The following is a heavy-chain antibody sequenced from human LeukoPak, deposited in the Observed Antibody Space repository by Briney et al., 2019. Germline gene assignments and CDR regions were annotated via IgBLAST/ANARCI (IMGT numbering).Heavy chain of an antibody. D-gene: IGHD3-3*01. CDR1: GFTVITND. V-gene: IGHV3-53*01. Sequence: PGGSLRLSCAASGFTVITNDMTWVRQAPGKGLEWVSVLYSDGNTKYADSVKGRFTISRDNSKNTLYLQMNSLRAEDTAVYYCAKRAGGYDFWSGYGHFDYWGQGTLVTVSS. CDR2: LYSDGNT. CDR3: AKRAGGYDFWSGYGHFDY. J-gene: IGHJ4*02.